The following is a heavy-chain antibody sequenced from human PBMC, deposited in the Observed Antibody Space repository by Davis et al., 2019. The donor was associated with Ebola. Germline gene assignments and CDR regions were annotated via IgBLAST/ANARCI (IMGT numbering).Heavy chain of an antibody. CDR1: GFTFSSYG. D-gene: IGHD2-2*01. CDR3: ARDRYCSSTSCPLNYYGMDV. Sequence: PGGSLRLSCAASGFTFSSYGMHWVRQAPGKGLEWVAVISYDGSNKYYADSVKGRFTISRDNSKNTLYLQMNSLRAEDTAVYYCARDRYCSSTSCPLNYYGMDVWGQGTTVTVSS. V-gene: IGHV3-30*19. J-gene: IGHJ6*02. CDR2: ISYDGSNK.